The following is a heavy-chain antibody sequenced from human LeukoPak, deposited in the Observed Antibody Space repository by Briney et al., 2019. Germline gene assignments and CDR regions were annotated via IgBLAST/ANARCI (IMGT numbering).Heavy chain of an antibody. J-gene: IGHJ6*03. CDR1: GGSISSGSYY. Sequence: PSETLSLTCTVSGGSISSGSYYWSWIRQPAGKGLEWIGRIYTSGSTNYNPSLKSRVTISVDTSKNQFSLKLSSVTAADTAVYYCARAQSRYSSSWYYYYYYMDVWGKGTTVTVSS. CDR2: IYTSGST. CDR3: ARAQSRYSSSWYYYYYYMDV. V-gene: IGHV4-61*02. D-gene: IGHD6-13*01.